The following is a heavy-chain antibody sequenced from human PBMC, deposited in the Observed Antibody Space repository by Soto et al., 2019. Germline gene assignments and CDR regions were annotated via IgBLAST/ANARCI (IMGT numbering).Heavy chain of an antibody. CDR2: INHSGST. J-gene: IGHJ6*02. CDR3: ARRRGRQQLVQRYYNGMDV. Sequence: QVQLQQWGAGLLKPSETLSLTCAVYGGSFSGYYWSWIRQSPGKGLEWIGEINHSGSTNYNPSLKSRGTISVDTSKNRFSLKLSSVSAADTAVYFCARRRGRQQLVQRYYNGMDVWGQGTTVTVSS. V-gene: IGHV4-34*02. D-gene: IGHD6-13*01. CDR1: GGSFSGYY.